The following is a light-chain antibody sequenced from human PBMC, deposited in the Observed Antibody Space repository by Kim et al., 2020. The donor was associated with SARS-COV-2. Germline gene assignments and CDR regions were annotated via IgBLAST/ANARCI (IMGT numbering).Light chain of an antibody. V-gene: IGLV2-18*02. Sequence: QSALTQPPSVSGSRGQSVTISCTGSSNDVGSYNRVSWYQQSPGTGPKLMIYEVTHRPSGVPDRFSASKSGNTASLTISGLQAEDEADYYCIAYTGSGTFVFGSGTEVTVL. CDR3: IAYTGSGTFV. J-gene: IGLJ1*01. CDR2: EVT. CDR1: SNDVGSYNR.